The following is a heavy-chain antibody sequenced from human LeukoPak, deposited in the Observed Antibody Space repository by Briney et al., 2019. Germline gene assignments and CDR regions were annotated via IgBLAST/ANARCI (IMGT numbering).Heavy chain of an antibody. V-gene: IGHV1-8*03. J-gene: IGHJ2*01. CDR2: MNPNSGNT. Sequence: ASVKVSCKASGGTFSSYAINWVRQATGQGLEWMGWMNPNSGNTGYAQKFQGRVTITRNTSISTAYMELSSLRSEDTAVYYCARGPAADWYFDLWGRGTLVTVSS. CDR3: ARGPAADWYFDL. CDR1: GGTFSSYA. D-gene: IGHD2-2*01.